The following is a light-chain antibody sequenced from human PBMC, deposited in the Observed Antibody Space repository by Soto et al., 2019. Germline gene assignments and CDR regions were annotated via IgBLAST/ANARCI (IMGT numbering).Light chain of an antibody. CDR2: GAS. Sequence: DIQMTQSPSSLSASVGDRVTITCRASQSISSYLNWYQQKPGKAPKLLIYGASSLQSGVPSRFSGSGSGTDFTLTISSQQPEDFATYYCQQSYSTPWTFGQGTKVEIK. CDR3: QQSYSTPWT. V-gene: IGKV1-39*01. CDR1: QSISSY. J-gene: IGKJ1*01.